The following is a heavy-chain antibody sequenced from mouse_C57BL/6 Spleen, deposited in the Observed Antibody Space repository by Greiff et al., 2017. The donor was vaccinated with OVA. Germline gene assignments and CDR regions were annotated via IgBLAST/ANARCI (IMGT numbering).Heavy chain of an antibody. J-gene: IGHJ2*01. CDR3: ARIYDGYYWFDY. CDR1: GYTFTSYW. V-gene: IGHV1-50*01. D-gene: IGHD2-3*01. CDR2: IDPSDSYT. Sequence: QVQLQQSGAELVKPGASVKLSCKASGYTFTSYWMQWVKQRPGQGLERIGEIDPSDSYTNYNQKFKGKATLTVDTSSSTAYMQLSSLTSEDSAVYYCARIYDGYYWFDYWGQGTTLTVSS.